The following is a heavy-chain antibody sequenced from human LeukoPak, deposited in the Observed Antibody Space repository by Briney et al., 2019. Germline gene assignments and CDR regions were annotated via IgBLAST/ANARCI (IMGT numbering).Heavy chain of an antibody. CDR3: ARGDFWSGYYRAGDAFDI. D-gene: IGHD3-3*01. J-gene: IGHJ3*02. CDR2: IIPIFGTA. Sequence: ASVKVSFKASVGTFSNYAISSVRQAPGQGLEWMGGIIPIFGTANYAQKFQGRVTITTDESTSTAYMELSSLRSEDTAVYYCARGDFWSGYYRAGDAFDIWGQGTMVTVSS. V-gene: IGHV1-69*05. CDR1: VGTFSNYA.